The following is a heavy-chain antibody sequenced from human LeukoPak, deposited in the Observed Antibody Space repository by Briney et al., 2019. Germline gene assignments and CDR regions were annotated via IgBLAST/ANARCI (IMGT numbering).Heavy chain of an antibody. CDR1: TINFSGYW. V-gene: IGHV3-7*01. J-gene: IGHJ4*02. CDR3: ARMIWYGDYVFDY. Sequence: GGSLRLPCAASTINFSGYWMSWVRQAPGKGLEWVANIKQDGSEKYYVDSVKGRFTISRDNAKNSLYLQMNSLRAEDTAVYYCARMIWYGDYVFDYWGQGTLVTVSS. D-gene: IGHD4-17*01. CDR2: IKQDGSEK.